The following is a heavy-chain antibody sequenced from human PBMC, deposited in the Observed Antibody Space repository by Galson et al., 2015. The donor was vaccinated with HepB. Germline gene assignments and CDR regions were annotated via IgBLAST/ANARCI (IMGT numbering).Heavy chain of an antibody. J-gene: IGHJ4*02. CDR1: GFTFSSYA. V-gene: IGHV3-30*04. D-gene: IGHD3-3*02. Sequence: LRLSCAASGFTFSSYAMHWVRQAPGKGLEWVAVISYDGSNKYYADSVKGRFTISRDNSKNTLYLQMNSLRAEDTAVYYCARELAFAPIDYWGQGTLVTVSS. CDR3: ARELAFAPIDY. CDR2: ISYDGSNK.